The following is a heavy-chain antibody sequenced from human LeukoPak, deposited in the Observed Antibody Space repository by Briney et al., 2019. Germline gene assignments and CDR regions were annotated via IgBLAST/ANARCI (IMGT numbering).Heavy chain of an antibody. Sequence: PGGSLRLSCAPSGFTFNNYGMHWVRQAPGKGLEWVAFIRDDGSIKYYADSVKGRFTISRDNSKNTLSLQMNSLRAEDTAVYYCARATWDSSGYYYDYWGQGTLVTVSS. CDR2: IRDDGSIK. D-gene: IGHD3-22*01. V-gene: IGHV3-30*02. J-gene: IGHJ4*02. CDR3: ARATWDSSGYYYDY. CDR1: GFTFNNYG.